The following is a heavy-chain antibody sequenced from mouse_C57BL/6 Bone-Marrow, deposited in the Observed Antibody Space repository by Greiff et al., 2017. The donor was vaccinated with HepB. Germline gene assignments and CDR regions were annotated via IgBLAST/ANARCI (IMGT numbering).Heavy chain of an antibody. V-gene: IGHV1-55*01. Sequence: VKLQQPGAELVKPGASVKMSCKASGYTFTSYWITWVKQRPGQGLEWIGDIYPGSGSTNYNEKFKSKATLTVDTSSSTAYMQLSSLTSEDSAVYYCAREGATVVAHWYFDVWGTGTTVTVSS. CDR2: IYPGSGST. CDR1: GYTFTSYW. CDR3: AREGATVVAHWYFDV. J-gene: IGHJ1*03. D-gene: IGHD1-1*01.